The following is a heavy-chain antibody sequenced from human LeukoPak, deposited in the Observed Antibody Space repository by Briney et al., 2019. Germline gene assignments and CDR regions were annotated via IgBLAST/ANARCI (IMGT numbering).Heavy chain of an antibody. V-gene: IGHV3-7*01. CDR3: ARNQVDIVATIRDGFDY. CDR1: GGSISSSSYY. D-gene: IGHD5-12*01. CDR2: IKQDGSEK. Sequence: PSETLSLTCTVSGGSISSSSYYWGWIRQPPGKGLEWVANIKQDGSEKYYVDSVKGRFTISRDNAKNSLYLQMNSLRAEDTAVYYCARNQVDIVATIRDGFDYWGQGTLVTVSS. J-gene: IGHJ4*02.